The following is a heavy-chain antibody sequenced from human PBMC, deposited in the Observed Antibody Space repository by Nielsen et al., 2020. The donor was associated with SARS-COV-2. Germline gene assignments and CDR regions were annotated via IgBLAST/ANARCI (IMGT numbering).Heavy chain of an antibody. J-gene: IGHJ4*02. CDR2: IWYDGSNK. D-gene: IGHD3-22*01. CDR1: GFTFSSYG. CDR3: ATGDYYDSSGYYDLDY. Sequence: GGSLRLSCAASGFTFSSYGMHWVRQAPGKGLEWVAVIWYDGSNKYYADPVKGRFTISRDNSKNTLYLQMNSLRAEDTAVYYCATGDYYDSSGYYDLDYWGQGTLVTVSS. V-gene: IGHV3-33*01.